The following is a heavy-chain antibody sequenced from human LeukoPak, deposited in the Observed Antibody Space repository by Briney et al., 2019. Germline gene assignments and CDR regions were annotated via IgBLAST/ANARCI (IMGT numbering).Heavy chain of an antibody. CDR2: IYHSGST. Sequence: PSETLSLTCTVSGGSISSGGYYWSWIRQPPGKGLEWIGYIYHSGSTYYNPSLKSRVTISVDRSKNQFSLKLSSVTAADTAVYYCARVNGVIVVVPAAIAFDIWGQGTMVTVSS. V-gene: IGHV4-30-2*01. J-gene: IGHJ3*02. CDR1: GGSISSGGYY. CDR3: ARVNGVIVVVPAAIAFDI. D-gene: IGHD2-2*01.